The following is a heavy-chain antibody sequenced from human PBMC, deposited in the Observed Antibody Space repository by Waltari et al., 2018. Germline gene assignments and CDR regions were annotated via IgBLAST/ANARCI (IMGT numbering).Heavy chain of an antibody. CDR2: INSYGSHT. CDR1: GFTFSNSW. D-gene: IGHD3-22*01. CDR3: ARAGYYRFDY. V-gene: IGHV3-74*01. J-gene: IGHJ4*02. Sequence: EVQLVESGGGLVQPGGSLRLSCEGSGFTFSNSWVHWGRQAPGKGLESLARINSYGSHTNYADSVKGRFTIARDNAKNTLYLEMNSRRAEDTAVYYCARAGYYRFDYWGQGTLVTVSS.